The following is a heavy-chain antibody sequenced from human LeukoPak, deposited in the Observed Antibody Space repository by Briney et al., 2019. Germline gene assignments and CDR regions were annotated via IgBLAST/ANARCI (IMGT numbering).Heavy chain of an antibody. D-gene: IGHD1-26*01. CDR1: GFTFSSYW. Sequence: GGSLRLSCAASGFTFSSYWMNWVRQAPGKGLVWVSRIASDGSSTTYADSVKGRFSISRDNAKNTLYLQMNSLRGDDTAVYYCAKDVGKWESLHFFDYWGQGTLVTVSS. J-gene: IGHJ4*02. CDR2: IASDGSST. CDR3: AKDVGKWESLHFFDY. V-gene: IGHV3-74*01.